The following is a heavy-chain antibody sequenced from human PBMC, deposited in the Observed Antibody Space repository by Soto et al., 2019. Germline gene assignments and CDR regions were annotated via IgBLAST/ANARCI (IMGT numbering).Heavy chain of an antibody. Sequence: SQTLSLTCAISGDSVSSNSAAWNWIRQSPSGGLEWLGRTYYRSKWYNDYAVSVKSRITIKPDTSKNQFSLQLNSVTPEDTAVYYCARARSSGWYRNYYYYGMDVWGQGTTVTVSS. V-gene: IGHV6-1*01. D-gene: IGHD6-19*01. J-gene: IGHJ6*02. CDR2: TYYRSKWYN. CDR1: GDSVSSNSAA. CDR3: ARARSSGWYRNYYYYGMDV.